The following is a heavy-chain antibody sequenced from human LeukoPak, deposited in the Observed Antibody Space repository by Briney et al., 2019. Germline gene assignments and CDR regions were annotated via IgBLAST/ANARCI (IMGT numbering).Heavy chain of an antibody. Sequence: PSETLSLTCTVSGGSISSYYWSWIRQPPGKGLEWIGYIYTSGSTNYNPSLKSRVTISVDTSKNQFPLKLSSVTAADTAVYYCARHARLRDAYFDYWGQGTLVTVSS. CDR2: IYTSGST. CDR1: GGSISSYY. V-gene: IGHV4-4*09. CDR3: ARHARLRDAYFDY. J-gene: IGHJ4*02. D-gene: IGHD5-24*01.